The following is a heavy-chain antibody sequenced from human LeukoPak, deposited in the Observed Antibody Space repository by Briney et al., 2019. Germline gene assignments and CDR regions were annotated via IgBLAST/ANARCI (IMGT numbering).Heavy chain of an antibody. CDR2: INPNSGGT. Sequence: ASVKVSCKASGYTFTGYYMHWVRQAPGQGLEWMGWINPNSGGTNYAQKFQGRVTMTRDTSISTAYMELSRLRSDDTAVYYCARSDYDILTGYYSWFDPWGQGTLVTVSS. V-gene: IGHV1-2*02. J-gene: IGHJ5*02. CDR3: ARSDYDILTGYYSWFDP. D-gene: IGHD3-9*01. CDR1: GYTFTGYY.